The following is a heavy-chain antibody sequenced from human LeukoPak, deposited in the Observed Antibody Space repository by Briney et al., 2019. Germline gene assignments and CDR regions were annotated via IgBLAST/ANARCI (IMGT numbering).Heavy chain of an antibody. CDR3: ARDTYSSSWSVWANWFDP. J-gene: IGHJ5*02. V-gene: IGHV4-39*07. CDR1: GGSISSSSFY. Sequence: PSETLSLTCTVSGGSISSSSFYWGWIRQPPGRGLDWIGSIYYSGSTYYNPSLKSRVTISVDTSKNQFSLKLSSVTAADTAVYYCARDTYSSSWSVWANWFDPWGQGTLVTVSS. CDR2: IYYSGST. D-gene: IGHD6-13*01.